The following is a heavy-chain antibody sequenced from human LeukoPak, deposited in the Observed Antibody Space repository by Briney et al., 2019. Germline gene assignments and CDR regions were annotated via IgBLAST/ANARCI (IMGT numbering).Heavy chain of an antibody. Sequence: SQTLSLTYAISGDSVSSNSAAWNWIRQSPSKGLQWMGRTYYRSKWYNDYAESVQSRITINPDKSKKQFSLQLNSVTPEDTAVYYCARDLDGFEYWGQGTLVTVSS. CDR2: TYYRSKWYN. CDR1: GDSVSSNSAA. CDR3: ARDLDGFEY. V-gene: IGHV6-1*01. J-gene: IGHJ4*02.